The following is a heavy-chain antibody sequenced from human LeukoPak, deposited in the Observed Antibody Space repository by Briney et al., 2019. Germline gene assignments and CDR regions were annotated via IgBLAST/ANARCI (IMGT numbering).Heavy chain of an antibody. CDR3: ARWIGYYDSSGYYGFDY. CDR2: ISSSGSTI. D-gene: IGHD3-22*01. CDR1: GFIFSSYT. Sequence: GGSLRLSCAVSGFIFSSYTMNWVRQAPGKGLEWVSYISSSGSTIYYADPVKGRFTISRDNAKNSLYLQMNSLRAEDTAVYYCARWIGYYDSSGYYGFDYWGQGTLVTVSS. V-gene: IGHV3-48*03. J-gene: IGHJ4*02.